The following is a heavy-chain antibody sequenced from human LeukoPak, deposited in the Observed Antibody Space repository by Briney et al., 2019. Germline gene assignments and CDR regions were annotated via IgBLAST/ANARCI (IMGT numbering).Heavy chain of an antibody. V-gene: IGHV7-4-1*02. D-gene: IGHD3-22*01. CDR1: GYTFTSYA. CDR2: INTNTGNP. Sequence: ASVKVSCKASGYTFTSYAMNWVRQAPGQGLEWMGWINTNTGNPTYAQGFTGRFVFSLGTSVSTAYLQISSLKAEDTAVYYCARFYDSSGYYPLFDYWGQGTLVTVSS. J-gene: IGHJ4*02. CDR3: ARFYDSSGYYPLFDY.